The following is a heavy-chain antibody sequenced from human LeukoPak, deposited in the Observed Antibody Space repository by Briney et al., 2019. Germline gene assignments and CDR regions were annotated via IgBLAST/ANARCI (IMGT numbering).Heavy chain of an antibody. J-gene: IGHJ2*01. CDR1: GYSFTDHY. V-gene: IGHV1-2*02. Sequence: ASVKVSCKASGYSFTDHYTHWVRQAPGQGLDWMGWINPNSGGTNYVQKFQGRVTMTRDTSISTAYMELSRLTSDDTAIYYCAIHWGSGWYFDLWGRGTLVTVSS. CDR2: INPNSGGT. CDR3: AIHWGSGWYFDL. D-gene: IGHD7-27*01.